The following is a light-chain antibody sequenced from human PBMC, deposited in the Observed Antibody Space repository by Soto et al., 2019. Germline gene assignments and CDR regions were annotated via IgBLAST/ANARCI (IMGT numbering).Light chain of an antibody. CDR1: QSVSSY. CDR2: DAS. Sequence: EIVLTQSPATLSLSQVERATLSFRASQSVSSYLAWYQQKPGQAPRLLIYDASNRATGIPARFSGSGSGTDFTLTISSLEPEDFAVYYCQQYDHWWTFGQGTKVDIK. V-gene: IGKV3-11*01. J-gene: IGKJ1*01. CDR3: QQYDHWWT.